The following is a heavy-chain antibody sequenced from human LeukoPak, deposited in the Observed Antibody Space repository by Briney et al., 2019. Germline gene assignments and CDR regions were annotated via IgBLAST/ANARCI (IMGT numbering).Heavy chain of an antibody. CDR2: INPYSGGT. CDR3: ARDAGFDCSGGSCTPY. Sequence: ASVKVSCKASGYTFTSYYIHWVRQAPGQGLEWMGWINPYSGGTNYAQKFQGRVTMTRDTSISTAYMELSRLRSDDTAVYYCARDAGFDCSGGSCTPYWGQGTLVTVSS. J-gene: IGHJ4*01. CDR1: GYTFTSYY. D-gene: IGHD2-15*01. V-gene: IGHV1-2*02.